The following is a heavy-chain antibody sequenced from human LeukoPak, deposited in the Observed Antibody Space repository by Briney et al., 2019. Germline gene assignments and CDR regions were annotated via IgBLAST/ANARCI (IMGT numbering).Heavy chain of an antibody. D-gene: IGHD6-19*01. CDR2: IDNSGST. CDR3: ASGAGWLIDY. V-gene: IGHV4-4*08. Sequence: PSETLSLTCTVSGGHIDSFFWNRIRQPPGKGLEWIGYIDNSGSTKYSPSLKSRITMSRDTSKKQFSLKLTSVTAADTAMYYCASGAGWLIDYWGQGTLVSVSS. J-gene: IGHJ4*02. CDR1: GGHIDSFF.